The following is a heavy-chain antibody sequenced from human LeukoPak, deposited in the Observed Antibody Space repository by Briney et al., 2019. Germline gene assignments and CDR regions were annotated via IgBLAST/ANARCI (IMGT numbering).Heavy chain of an antibody. CDR2: ISAKTGNT. V-gene: IGHV1-18*01. J-gene: IGHJ6*02. Sequence: ASVKVSCKASGYNFNNYGVSWVRQAPGQGLEWMEWISAKTGNTNYVQKVQGRVTMTTDTSTTTAYMELRSLGSDDTAVYYCARGSYPYSHGMDVWGQGTTVTVSS. CDR3: ARGSYPYSHGMDV. CDR1: GYNFNNYG. D-gene: IGHD1-26*01.